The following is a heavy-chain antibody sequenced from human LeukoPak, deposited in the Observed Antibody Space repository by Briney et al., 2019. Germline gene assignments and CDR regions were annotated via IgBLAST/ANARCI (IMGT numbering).Heavy chain of an antibody. D-gene: IGHD4-17*01. V-gene: IGHV4-34*01. J-gene: IGHJ4*02. CDR3: ARGRTVTSVFDY. Sequence: PGGSLRLSCAASGFTFSSYAMSWVRQAPGKGLEWIGEIHHSGSTKYNPSLKSRVTISVDTSKNQFSLKLNSVTAADTAVYYCARGRTVTSVFDYWGQGTLVTVSS. CDR2: IHHSGST. CDR1: GFTFSSYA.